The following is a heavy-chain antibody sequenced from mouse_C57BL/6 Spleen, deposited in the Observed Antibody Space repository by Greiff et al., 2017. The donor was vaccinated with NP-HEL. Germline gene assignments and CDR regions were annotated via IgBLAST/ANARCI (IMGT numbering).Heavy chain of an antibody. CDR2: ISSGGSYT. D-gene: IGHD3-2*01. V-gene: IGHV5-6*01. J-gene: IGHJ4*01. CDR3: ARHDRDYAMDY. Sequence: EVQGVESGGDLVKPGGSLKLSCAASGFTFSSYGMSWVRQTPDKRLEWVATISSGGSYTYYPDSVKGRFTISRDNAKNTLYLQMSSLKSEDTAMYYCARHDRDYAMDYWGQGTSVTVSS. CDR1: GFTFSSYG.